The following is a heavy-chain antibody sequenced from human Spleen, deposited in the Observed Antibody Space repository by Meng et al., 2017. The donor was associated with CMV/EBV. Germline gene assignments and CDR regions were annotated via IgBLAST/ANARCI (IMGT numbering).Heavy chain of an antibody. D-gene: IGHD7-27*01. CDR1: GFTVSSNY. CDR3: ARDGDHRTYYYGMDV. V-gene: IGHV3-53*01. CDR2: IYSDGKT. Sequence: SCAASGFTVSSNYMSWVRQAPGKGLEWVSVIYSDGKTYYADSVKGRFTISRDISKNTVYLQMDSLRAEDTAVFYCARDGDHRTYYYGMDVWGQGTTVTVSS. J-gene: IGHJ6*02.